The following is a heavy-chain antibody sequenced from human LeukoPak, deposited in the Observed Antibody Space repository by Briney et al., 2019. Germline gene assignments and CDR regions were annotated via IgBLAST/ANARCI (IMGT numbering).Heavy chain of an antibody. CDR3: AKGGTRWELSRY. CDR2: ISSSSSYI. J-gene: IGHJ4*02. V-gene: IGHV3-21*01. Sequence: GGSLRLSCAASGFTFSSYSMNWVRQAPGKGLEWVSSISSSSSYIYYADSVKGRFTISRDNAKNSLYLQMNSLRAEDTAVYYCAKGGTRWELSRYWGQGTLVTVSS. CDR1: GFTFSSYS. D-gene: IGHD1-26*01.